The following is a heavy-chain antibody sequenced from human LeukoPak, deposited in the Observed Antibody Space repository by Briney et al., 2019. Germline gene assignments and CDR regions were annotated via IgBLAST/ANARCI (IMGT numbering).Heavy chain of an antibody. CDR2: IKEDGSEK. Sequence: GGSLRLSCAASGFTFSSYWMSWVRQAPGKGLEWVAKIKEDGSEKYYVDSVKGRFTISRDNAKNSLYLQMNSLRAEDTAVYYCARGRYSYGYVRFYDYWGQGTLVTVSS. V-gene: IGHV3-7*01. CDR3: ARGRYSYGYVRFYDY. D-gene: IGHD5-18*01. CDR1: GFTFSSYW. J-gene: IGHJ4*02.